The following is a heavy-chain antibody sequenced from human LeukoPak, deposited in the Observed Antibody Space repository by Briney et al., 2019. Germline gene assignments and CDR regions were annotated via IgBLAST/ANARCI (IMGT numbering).Heavy chain of an antibody. CDR3: ARVEIAVAPGAFDI. CDR2: ISSSSSYI. J-gene: IGHJ3*02. V-gene: IGHV3-21*01. CDR1: GFTFSSYS. Sequence: GGSLRLSCAASGFTFSSYSMNWVRQAPGKGLEWVSSISSSSSYIYYADSVKGRFTISRDNAKNSLYLQMNSLRAEDAAVYYCARVEIAVAPGAFDIWGQGTMVTVSS. D-gene: IGHD6-19*01.